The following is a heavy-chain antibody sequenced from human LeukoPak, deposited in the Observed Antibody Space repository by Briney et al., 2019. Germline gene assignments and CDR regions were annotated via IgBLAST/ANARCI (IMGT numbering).Heavy chain of an antibody. CDR1: GDSIATGIHY. V-gene: IGHV4-39*01. CDR2: VFYTGNT. J-gene: IGHJ4*02. D-gene: IGHD3-22*01. CDR3: ARQGTYYYDSTKFTFDS. Sequence: SETLSLTCTVSGDSIATGIHYWGWIRQPPGKGLEWIGSVFYTGNTYYNPSLQSRITISVDTSKNQVSLKVTSVTATDTALYYSARQGTYYYDSTKFTFDSWGQGTLVTVSS.